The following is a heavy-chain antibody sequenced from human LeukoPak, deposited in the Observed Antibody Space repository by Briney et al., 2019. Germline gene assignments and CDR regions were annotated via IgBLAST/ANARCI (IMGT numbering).Heavy chain of an antibody. Sequence: SETLSLTCAVYGGSFSGYYWSWIRQPPGKGLEWIGEINHSGSTNYNPSLKSRVTISVDTSKNQFSLMLKSVTAADTAVYYCARRVAVVGSNWFDPWGQGTLVTVSS. CDR3: ARRVAVVGSNWFDP. V-gene: IGHV4-34*01. CDR1: GGSFSGYY. J-gene: IGHJ5*02. D-gene: IGHD6-13*01. CDR2: INHSGST.